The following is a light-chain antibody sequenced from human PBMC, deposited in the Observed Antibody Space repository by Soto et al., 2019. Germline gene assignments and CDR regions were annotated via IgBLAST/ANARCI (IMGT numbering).Light chain of an antibody. CDR1: SSNIGEGYD. V-gene: IGLV1-40*01. CDR3: QSYDSSLSVV. CDR2: VNI. Sequence: QSVLTQTPSVSGAPGQRGTISCTGSSSNIGEGYDVHWYQQLPGTAPKLLIYVNINRPSGVPDRFSGSKSGTSASLAITGLQAEDEADYYCQSYDSSLSVVFGGGTKITGL. J-gene: IGLJ2*01.